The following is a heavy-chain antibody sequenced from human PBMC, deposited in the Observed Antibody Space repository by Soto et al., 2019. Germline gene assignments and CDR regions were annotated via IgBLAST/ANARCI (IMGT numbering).Heavy chain of an antibody. CDR3: AKELGPRSSTKRYYYYGMDV. D-gene: IGHD2-2*01. CDR2: ISGSGGST. Sequence: EVQLLESGGGLVQPGGSLRLSCAASGITFSSYAMSWVRQAPGKGLEWVSAISGSGGSTYYADSVKGRFTISRDNSKNTLYLQMNSLRAEDTAVYYCAKELGPRSSTKRYYYYGMDVWGKGTTVTDSS. J-gene: IGHJ6*04. V-gene: IGHV3-23*01. CDR1: GITFSSYA.